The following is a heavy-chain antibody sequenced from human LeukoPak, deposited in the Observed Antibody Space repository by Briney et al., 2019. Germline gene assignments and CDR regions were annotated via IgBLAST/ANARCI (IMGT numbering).Heavy chain of an antibody. Sequence: GSSLGLSCGASGFTFSSYAMHWVRQAPGKGLEWVAVISYDGRDKHYADSLKVRFTFSRDNSKTTVYLKMNGLRAEDTAVYYCARDRDAPAKYYVDYWGQGTLVTVSS. J-gene: IGHJ4*02. V-gene: IGHV3-30*04. D-gene: IGHD2-15*01. CDR3: ARDRDAPAKYYVDY. CDR1: GFTFSSYA. CDR2: ISYDGRDK.